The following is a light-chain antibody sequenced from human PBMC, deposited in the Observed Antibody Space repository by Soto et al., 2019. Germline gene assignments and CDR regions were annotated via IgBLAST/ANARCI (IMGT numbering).Light chain of an antibody. J-gene: IGKJ2*01. V-gene: IGKV3-15*01. Sequence: EIVMTQSPATLSVSPGEGATLSCRANQRVSSHLAWYQHKPGQAPRLLIHAASTRAPGIPARFSGSGSGTEFTLTISSLQSEDFAVYYCQQYQTWPFPFGQGNKLAIK. CDR2: AAS. CDR3: QQYQTWPFP. CDR1: QRVSSH.